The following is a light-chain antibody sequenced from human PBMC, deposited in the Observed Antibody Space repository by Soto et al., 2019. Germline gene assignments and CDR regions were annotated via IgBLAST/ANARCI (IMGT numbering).Light chain of an antibody. J-gene: IGKJ1*01. CDR2: WAS. CDR3: QQYYSTPRT. Sequence: DTVMTQSPDSLAVSLGERATINCKSSQSLLYSSNNKNYLAWYQQKPGQPPKLLIYWASTRESGVPDRFSGSGSGTDFTLTIDSLQAEDVAVYYCQQYYSTPRTFGQGTKVDIK. CDR1: QSLLYSSNNKNY. V-gene: IGKV4-1*01.